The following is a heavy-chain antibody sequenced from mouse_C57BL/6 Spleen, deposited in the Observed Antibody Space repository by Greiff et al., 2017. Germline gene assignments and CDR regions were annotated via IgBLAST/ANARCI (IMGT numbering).Heavy chain of an antibody. Sequence: EVQRVESGPELVKPGASVKISCKASGYSFTGYYMNWVKQSPEKSLEWIGEINPSTGGTTYNQKFKAKATLTVDKSSSTAYMHLKSLTSEDSAVYYCARAWDYFDYWGQGTTLTVSS. CDR3: ARAWDYFDY. V-gene: IGHV1-42*01. J-gene: IGHJ2*01. CDR2: INPSTGGT. CDR1: GYSFTGYY.